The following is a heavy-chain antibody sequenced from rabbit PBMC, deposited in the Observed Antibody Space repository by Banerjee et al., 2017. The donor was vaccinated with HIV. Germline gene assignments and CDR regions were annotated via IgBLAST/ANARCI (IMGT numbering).Heavy chain of an antibody. V-gene: IGHV1S40*01. Sequence: QSLEESGGDLVKPGASLTLTCTASTFSFSSGYDMCWVRQAPGKGLEWIASITVDDSTYYASWAKGRFTISKSSSTTVTLQMTSLTAADTATYFCARESSDYLDLWGPGTLVTVS. D-gene: IGHD1-1*01. CDR1: TFSFSSGYD. J-gene: IGHJ4*01. CDR3: ARESSDYLDL. CDR2: ITVDDST.